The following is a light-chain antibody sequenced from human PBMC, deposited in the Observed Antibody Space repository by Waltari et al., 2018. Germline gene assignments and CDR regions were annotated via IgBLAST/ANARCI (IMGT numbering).Light chain of an antibody. J-gene: IGKJ2*01. CDR3: QQYSKWPPHT. CDR1: QSVSSN. Sequence: ETVMTQFPATQSVSPGETATLSCRASQSVSSNLAWYQQKPGQAPRLLIYGASTRATGIPARFSGSGSGTDFTLTISSLQSEDFAVYYCQQYSKWPPHTFGQGTKLEL. V-gene: IGKV3-15*01. CDR2: GAS.